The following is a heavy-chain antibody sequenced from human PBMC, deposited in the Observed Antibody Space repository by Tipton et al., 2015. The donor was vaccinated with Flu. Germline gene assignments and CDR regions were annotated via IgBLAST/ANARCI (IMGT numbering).Heavy chain of an antibody. CDR2: IYNSVSP. V-gene: IGHV4-38-2*02. CDR1: GQSISSSDSFYY. D-gene: IGHD3-10*01. CDR3: ARNASGKWFDT. J-gene: IGHJ5*02. Sequence: TLSLTCTVSGQSISSSDSFYYWAWIRQSPGKGLEWIGSIYNSVSPVYNTLFKSRMTMSFDTSKNQFSLELRSMTAEDTATYYCARNASGKWFDTWSQGRLVIVSS.